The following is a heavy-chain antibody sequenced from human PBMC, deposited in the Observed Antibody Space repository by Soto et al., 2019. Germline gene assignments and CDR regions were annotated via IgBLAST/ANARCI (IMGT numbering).Heavy chain of an antibody. CDR3: ARWGWELQSGRRYSDY. CDR1: GYTFSSNA. V-gene: IGHV1-18*01. J-gene: IGHJ4*02. CDR2: ISPYTGKT. Sequence: QVQLVQSGAEVKKPGASMKVSCRASGYTFSSNAITWVRQAPGQGLEWMGWISPYTGKTNYAQRFQGRVTMTTDSPTSTAYMELRALRSDDTAVYYCARWGWELQSGRRYSDYWGQGTLVTVSS. D-gene: IGHD1-26*01.